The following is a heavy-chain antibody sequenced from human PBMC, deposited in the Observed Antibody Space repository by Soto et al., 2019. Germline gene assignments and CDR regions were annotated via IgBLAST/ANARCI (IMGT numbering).Heavy chain of an antibody. CDR3: ARHVGFCWYCDL. J-gene: IGHJ2*01. V-gene: IGHV3-66*04. CDR1: GFTVSSSY. D-gene: IGHD1-26*01. Sequence: EVQLVEPGGGLVQPGGSLRLSCAASGFTVSSSYMGWVRQDPGKGLEWVSSIYSGGNTYYADSVRGRFTISTDNSKDTLYLQMNSLRVDDTAMYYCARHVGFCWYCDLWGRGTLVTVSS. CDR2: IYSGGNT.